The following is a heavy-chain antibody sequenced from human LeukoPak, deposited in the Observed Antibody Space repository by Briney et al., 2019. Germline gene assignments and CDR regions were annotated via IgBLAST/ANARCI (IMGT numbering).Heavy chain of an antibody. Sequence: VKVSFKASGYTFTSYGISWVRQAPGQGLEWMGWISAYNGNTNYAQKLQGRVTMTTDTSTSTAYMELRSLRSDDTAVYYCARSPTLIVVVPAAISPYYYYMDVWGKGTTVTVSS. J-gene: IGHJ6*03. CDR2: ISAYNGNT. CDR3: ARSPTLIVVVPAAISPYYYYMDV. V-gene: IGHV1-18*01. D-gene: IGHD2-2*01. CDR1: GYTFTSYG.